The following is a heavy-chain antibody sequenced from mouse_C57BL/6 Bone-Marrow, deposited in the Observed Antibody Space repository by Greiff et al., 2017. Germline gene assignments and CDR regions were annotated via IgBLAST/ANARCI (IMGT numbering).Heavy chain of an antibody. CDR3: ARSFYDGYFPWFAY. CDR2: IYPGSGNT. CDR1: GYTFTDYY. D-gene: IGHD2-3*01. V-gene: IGHV1-76*01. J-gene: IGHJ3*01. Sequence: QVQLKQSGAELVRPGASVKLSCKASGYTFTDYYINWVKQRPGQGLEWIARIYPGSGNTYYNEKFKGKATLTAEKSSSTAYMQLSSLTSEDSAVYFCARSFYDGYFPWFAYWAKGLWSLSLQ.